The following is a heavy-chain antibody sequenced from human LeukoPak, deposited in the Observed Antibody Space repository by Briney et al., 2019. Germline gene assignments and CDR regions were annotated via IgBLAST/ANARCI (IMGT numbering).Heavy chain of an antibody. D-gene: IGHD4-11*01. J-gene: IGHJ4*02. V-gene: IGHV4-31*03. CDR2: IYYSGTA. CDR3: ARETTGLARYFDY. CDR1: GGSISSGDFY. Sequence: SETLSLTCTVSGGSISSGDFYWSWVRQHPEKGLEWIGYIYYSGTAYYNPSLKSRVTMSVDTSKNQFSLNLSSVTAADTAFYYCARETTGLARYFDYWGQGTLVTVSS.